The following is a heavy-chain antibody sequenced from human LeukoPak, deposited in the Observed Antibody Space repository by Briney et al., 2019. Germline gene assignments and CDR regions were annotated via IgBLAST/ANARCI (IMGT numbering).Heavy chain of an antibody. CDR1: GVSISSGGYY. V-gene: IGHV4-31*03. Sequence: PSQTLSLTCTVSGVSISSGGYYWSWIRQHPGKGLEWIGYIYYSGSTYYNPSLKSRVTISVDTSKNQFSLKLSSVTAADTAVYYCARDGAAAAGCYFQHWGQGTLVTVSS. D-gene: IGHD6-13*01. J-gene: IGHJ1*01. CDR3: ARDGAAAAGCYFQH. CDR2: IYYSGST.